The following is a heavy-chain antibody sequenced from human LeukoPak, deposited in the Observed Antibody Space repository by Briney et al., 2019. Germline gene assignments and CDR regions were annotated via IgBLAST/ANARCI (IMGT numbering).Heavy chain of an antibody. CDR3: ARDKGHHDYFGGTFRYQTFDF. J-gene: IGHJ4*02. D-gene: IGHD3-16*02. CDR1: GASISSRGYF. Sequence: PSETLSLNCTVSGASISSRGYFWGWIRQPPGRRLEWIGSLSYSGSTYYNPSLKSRVTISVDTSNNQLSLKMSSVTAADTAFYYCARDKGHHDYFGGTFRYQTFDFWGQGTLAIVSS. V-gene: IGHV4-39*07. CDR2: LSYSGST.